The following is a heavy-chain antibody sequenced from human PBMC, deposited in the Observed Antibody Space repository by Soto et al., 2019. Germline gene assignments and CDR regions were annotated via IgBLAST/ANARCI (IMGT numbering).Heavy chain of an antibody. CDR3: ASSPAFSSSWYGIPPDPSHGMDV. D-gene: IGHD6-13*01. CDR2: INPSGGIT. CDR1: GYTFTASG. J-gene: IGHJ6*02. Sequence: QVQLVQSGPEVQKPGASLKVSCKASGYTFTASGISWVRQAPGQGLEWMGIINPSGGITNFAQRFQGRVTMTRDMSTNTHYMELSSLKSDDTAVYYCASSPAFSSSWYGIPPDPSHGMDVWGQGTLVTVSS. V-gene: IGHV1-46*01.